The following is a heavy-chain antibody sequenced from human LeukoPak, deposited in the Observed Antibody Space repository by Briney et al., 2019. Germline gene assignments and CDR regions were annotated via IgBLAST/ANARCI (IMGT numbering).Heavy chain of an antibody. Sequence: SLRLSFSASGFTFSSYSMNWVRQAPRKGLEWVPSISSSYNYIYYADSLKGRFTVSRDNAKNSLYLQMNSLRAKDTAVYYCAREFYSYGVFDYWGQGTLVTVSS. V-gene: IGHV3-21*01. J-gene: IGHJ4*02. CDR3: AREFYSYGVFDY. CDR2: ISSSYNYI. CDR1: GFTFSSYS. D-gene: IGHD5-18*01.